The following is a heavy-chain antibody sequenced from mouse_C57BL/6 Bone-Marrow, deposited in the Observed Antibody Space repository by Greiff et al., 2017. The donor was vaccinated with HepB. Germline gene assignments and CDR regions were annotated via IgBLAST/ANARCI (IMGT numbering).Heavy chain of an antibody. CDR1: GYTFTDHI. Sequence: QVQLKESGAELASPGASVTLSCKASGYTFTDHIMNWVNKRPGQGLEWIGRIYPVSGETNYNQKFMGKATLSVDRSSSTVYMVLNSLTSEDPAVYYCGSGPYDSPFAYWGQGTLVTVSA. CDR3: GSGPYDSPFAY. J-gene: IGHJ3*01. CDR2: IYPVSGET. D-gene: IGHD2-4*01. V-gene: IGHV1-11*01.